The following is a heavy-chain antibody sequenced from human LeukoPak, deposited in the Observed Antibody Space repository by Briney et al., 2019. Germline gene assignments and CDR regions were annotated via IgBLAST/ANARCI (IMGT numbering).Heavy chain of an antibody. Sequence: GGSLRLSCAASGFTFSSYAMSWVRQAPGKGLDCVSGISGSGGSTYYADSVKGRFTISRDNSKNTLYLQMNSLRAEDTAVYYCAKKVPANWGSYFDYWGQGTLVTVSS. V-gene: IGHV3-23*01. D-gene: IGHD7-27*01. CDR2: ISGSGGST. J-gene: IGHJ4*02. CDR1: GFTFSSYA. CDR3: AKKVPANWGSYFDY.